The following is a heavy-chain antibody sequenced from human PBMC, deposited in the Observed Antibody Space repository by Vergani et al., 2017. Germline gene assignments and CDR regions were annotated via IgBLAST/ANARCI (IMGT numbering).Heavy chain of an antibody. Sequence: QVQLVESGGGVVQPGKSLRLSCATSGLPFSSHGMHWVRQAPGKGLEGVAVISFDGTQTYYADSVKGRFTISRDNSKNTLSLQMHSLRVEDTAVYYCAKEGGFSDSSGNFYEGYYFDHWGQGTLVAVSS. D-gene: IGHD3-22*01. CDR1: GLPFSSHG. V-gene: IGHV3-30*18. J-gene: IGHJ4*02. CDR3: AKEGGFSDSSGNFYEGYYFDH. CDR2: ISFDGTQT.